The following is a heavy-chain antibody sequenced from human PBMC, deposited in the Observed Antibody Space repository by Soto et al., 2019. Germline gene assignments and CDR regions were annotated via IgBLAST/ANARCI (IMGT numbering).Heavy chain of an antibody. J-gene: IGHJ4*02. Sequence: SQTLSLTCAISGDSVSDNNAAWNWIRQSPSRGLEWLGRTYYRSKWYNDYAVSVKSRITVNPDTSKNQFSLQLNSVTPEDTAVYYCARQNWAMYYFDSWGQGALVTASS. CDR1: GDSVSDNNAA. CDR2: TYYRSKWYN. CDR3: ARQNWAMYYFDS. V-gene: IGHV6-1*01. D-gene: IGHD7-27*01.